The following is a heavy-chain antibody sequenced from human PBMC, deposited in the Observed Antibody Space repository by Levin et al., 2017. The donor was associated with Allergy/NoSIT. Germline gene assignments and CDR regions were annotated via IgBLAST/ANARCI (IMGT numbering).Heavy chain of an antibody. V-gene: IGHV4-59*01. CDR3: ARALRGYYDSSGYSFDY. Sequence: PSETLSLTCTVSGGSISYYYWSWIRQPPGKGLEWIGYISYSGSTNYNPSLKSRLTISVDTSKNQFSLKLSSVTAADTAVYYCARALRGYYDSSGYSFDYWGQGTLVTVSS. J-gene: IGHJ4*02. D-gene: IGHD3-22*01. CDR1: GGSISYYY. CDR2: ISYSGST.